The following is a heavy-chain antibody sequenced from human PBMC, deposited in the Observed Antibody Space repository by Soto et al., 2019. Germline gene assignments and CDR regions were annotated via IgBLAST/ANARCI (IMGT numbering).Heavy chain of an antibody. CDR1: GGTFSSYA. V-gene: IGHV1-69*13. CDR3: ARGYYDSSGMASYGMDV. D-gene: IGHD3-22*01. J-gene: IGHJ6*02. Sequence: SVKVSCKASGGTFSSYAISWVRQAPGQGLEWMGGIIPISGTANYAQKFPGRVTITADESTSTCYMELSSLASEDTAGYYCARGYYDSSGMASYGMDVWVQGTTVTVSS. CDR2: IIPISGTA.